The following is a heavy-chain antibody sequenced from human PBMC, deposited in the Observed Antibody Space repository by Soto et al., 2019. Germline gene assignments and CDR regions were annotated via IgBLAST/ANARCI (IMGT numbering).Heavy chain of an antibody. Sequence: GGSLRLSCAASGFTFSSYAMHWVRQAPGKGLEWVAVISYDGINKYYADSVKGRFTISRDNSKNTLYLQMNSLRAEDTAVYYCAKDADGYWKNFDYWGQGTLVTVSS. CDR3: AKDADGYWKNFDY. J-gene: IGHJ4*02. CDR2: ISYDGINK. V-gene: IGHV3-30*04. CDR1: GFTFSSYA. D-gene: IGHD3-22*01.